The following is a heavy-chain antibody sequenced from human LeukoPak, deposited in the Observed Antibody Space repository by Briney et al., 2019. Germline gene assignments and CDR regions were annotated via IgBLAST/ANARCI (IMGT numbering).Heavy chain of an antibody. J-gene: IGHJ3*02. CDR2: IYTSGST. V-gene: IGHV4-61*02. D-gene: IGHD2-2*01. CDR3: ARASVELVVPAASRRPLVDAFDI. Sequence: SQTLSLTCTVSGGSISSGSYYWSWIRQPAGKGLEWIGRIYTSGSTNYNPSLKSRVTMSVDTSKNQFSLKLSSVTAADTAVYYCARASVELVVPAASRRPLVDAFDIWGQGTMVTVSS. CDR1: GGSISSGSYY.